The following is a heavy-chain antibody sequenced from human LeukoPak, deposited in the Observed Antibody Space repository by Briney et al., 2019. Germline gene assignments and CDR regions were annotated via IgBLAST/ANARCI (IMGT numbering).Heavy chain of an antibody. D-gene: IGHD3-16*01. CDR1: GYSISSGYY. CDR2: IYHSGST. V-gene: IGHV4-38-2*02. J-gene: IGHJ5*02. CDR3: ARHPALRYGYFQGWFDP. Sequence: PSETLSLTCTVSGYSISSGYYWGWIRQPPGKGLEWIGSIYHSGSTYYNPSLKSRVTISVDTSKNQFSLKLSSVTAADTAVYYCARHPALRYGYFQGWFDPWGQGTLVTVSS.